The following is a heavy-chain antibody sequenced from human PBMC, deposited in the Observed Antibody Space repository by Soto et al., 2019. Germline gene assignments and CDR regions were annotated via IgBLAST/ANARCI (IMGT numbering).Heavy chain of an antibody. D-gene: IGHD3-10*01. V-gene: IGHV1-69*13. Sequence: SVKVSCKASGGTFSSYAISWVRQAPGQGLEWMGGIIPIFGTAKYAQKFQGRVAITADESTSTAYMELSSLRSEDTAVYYCARDWVVRSLFDIWGQGTMVTVSS. CDR1: GGTFSSYA. CDR2: IIPIFGTA. J-gene: IGHJ3*02. CDR3: ARDWVVRSLFDI.